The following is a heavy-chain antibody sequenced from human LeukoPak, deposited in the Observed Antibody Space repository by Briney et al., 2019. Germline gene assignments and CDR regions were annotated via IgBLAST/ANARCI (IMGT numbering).Heavy chain of an antibody. CDR3: ARARIAVAGALIAFDY. V-gene: IGHV3-74*01. CDR1: GFTFSSYW. D-gene: IGHD6-19*01. J-gene: IGHJ4*02. Sequence: GGSLRLSCAASGFTFSSYWMHWVRHALGKGLVWVSRINGDGSTTNYADSVKGRFTISRDNARYSLYLQMNSLRVEDTAVYYCARARIAVAGALIAFDYWGQGTLVTVSS. CDR2: INGDGSTT.